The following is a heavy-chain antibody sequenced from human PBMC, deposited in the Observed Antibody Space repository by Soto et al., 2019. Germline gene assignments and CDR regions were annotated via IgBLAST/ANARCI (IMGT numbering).Heavy chain of an antibody. CDR2: IWYDGSNK. CDR3: ARDSGTNYYYYYGMDV. V-gene: IGHV3-33*08. CDR1: GFTFSRFG. D-gene: IGHD1-7*01. J-gene: IGHJ6*02. Sequence: PGGSLRLSCAASGFTFSRFGMHWVRQAPGKGLEWVAVIWYDGSNKYYADSVKGRFTISRDNSKNTLYLQMNSLRAEDTAVYYCARDSGTNYYYYYGMDVWGQGTTVTVSS.